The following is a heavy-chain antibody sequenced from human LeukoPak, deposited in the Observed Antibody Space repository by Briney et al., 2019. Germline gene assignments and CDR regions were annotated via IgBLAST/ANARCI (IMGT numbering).Heavy chain of an antibody. CDR2: IYHSGST. J-gene: IGHJ3*02. V-gene: IGHV4-38-2*02. CDR3: ARPLGPYYYDSSGYAFDI. Sequence: SETLSLTCTVSGYSISSGYYWGWIRQPPGKGLEWIGSIYHSGSTYYNPSLKSRVTISVDTSKNQFSLKLSSVTAADTAVYYCARPLGPYYYDSSGYAFDIWGQGTMVTVSS. D-gene: IGHD3-22*01. CDR1: GYSISSGYY.